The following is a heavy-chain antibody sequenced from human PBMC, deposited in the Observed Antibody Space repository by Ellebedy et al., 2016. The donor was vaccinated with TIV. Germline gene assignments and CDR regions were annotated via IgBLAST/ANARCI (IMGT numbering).Heavy chain of an antibody. CDR1: GFTFSDYY. D-gene: IGHD6-13*01. CDR3: ARVQYSSSWYVNYGMDV. CDR2: ISSSGSSTI. Sequence: PGGSLRLSCAASGFTFSDYYMSWIRQAPGKGREWLSYISSSGSSTIYYADSVKGRFTISRDNAKNSLYLQMNSLRAEDTAVYYCARVQYSSSWYVNYGMDVWGQGTTVTVSS. V-gene: IGHV3-11*01. J-gene: IGHJ6*02.